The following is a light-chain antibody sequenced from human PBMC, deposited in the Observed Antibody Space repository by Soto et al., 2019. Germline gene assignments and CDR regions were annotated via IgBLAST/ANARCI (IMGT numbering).Light chain of an antibody. Sequence: TQMTQSPLSLSASVGEKIIITCRASRDVGSDVSWYQQKPGQAPKLVIYAASNLYTGVPSRFSGRRSGTEFTLTISSLQPEDFASYYCLQDYGDSWMFGQGTKVEIE. CDR1: RDVGSD. CDR3: LQDYGDSWM. CDR2: AAS. J-gene: IGKJ1*01. V-gene: IGKV1-6*01.